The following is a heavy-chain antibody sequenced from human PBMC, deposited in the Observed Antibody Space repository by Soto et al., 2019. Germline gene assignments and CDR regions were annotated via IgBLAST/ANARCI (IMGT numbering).Heavy chain of an antibody. Sequence: QVQLVESGGGVVLPGRSLRLSCAASGFTFSRYPIHWVRQAPGKGLEWLSFVSYDGIDKYYAESVKGRVTVSRDNSKSTLFLQMNSLRPDDSATYYCARGHGYQWDTWGQGTLVTVSS. CDR3: ARGHGYQWDT. J-gene: IGHJ5*02. CDR1: GFTFSRYP. V-gene: IGHV3-30-3*01. CDR2: VSYDGIDK. D-gene: IGHD5-12*01.